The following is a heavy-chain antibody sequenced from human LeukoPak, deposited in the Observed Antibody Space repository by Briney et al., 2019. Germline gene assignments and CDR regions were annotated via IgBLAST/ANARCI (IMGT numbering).Heavy chain of an antibody. Sequence: GGSLRLSCAASGFTFSSYEMNWVRQAPGKGLEWVSYISSSGSTICYADSVKGRFTISRDNAKNSLYLQMNSLRAEDTAVYYCARDGGSEAGYDSLPIDYWGQGTLVTVPS. J-gene: IGHJ4*02. CDR1: GFTFSSYE. CDR2: ISSSGSTI. CDR3: ARDGGSEAGYDSLPIDY. D-gene: IGHD5-12*01. V-gene: IGHV3-48*03.